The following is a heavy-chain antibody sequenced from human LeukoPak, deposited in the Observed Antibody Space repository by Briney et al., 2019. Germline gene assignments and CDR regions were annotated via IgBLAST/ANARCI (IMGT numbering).Heavy chain of an antibody. CDR2: INSDGNST. Sequence: PGGSLRLSCAASGFTFSSSWMHWVRQSPGKGLVWVSRINSDGNSTRYAGSVKGRFTISRDNAKNTVYLQMNSLRAEDTAVYYCARVYSSSYWYFDLWGRGTLVTVSP. J-gene: IGHJ2*01. D-gene: IGHD6-6*01. CDR3: ARVYSSSYWYFDL. V-gene: IGHV3-74*01. CDR1: GFTFSSSW.